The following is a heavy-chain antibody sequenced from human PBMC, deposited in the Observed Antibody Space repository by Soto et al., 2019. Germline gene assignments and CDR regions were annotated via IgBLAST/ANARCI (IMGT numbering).Heavy chain of an antibody. CDR1: GGSISSGDYY. CDR2: IYYSGST. D-gene: IGHD3-9*01. V-gene: IGHV4-30-4*01. CDR3: ARDRFEGYGMDV. J-gene: IGHJ6*02. Sequence: SETLSLTCTVSGGSISSGDYYWSWIRQPPGKGLEWIGYIYYSGSTYYNPSLKSRVTISVDTSKNRFSLKLSSVTAADTAVYYCARDRFEGYGMDVWGQGTTVTVSS.